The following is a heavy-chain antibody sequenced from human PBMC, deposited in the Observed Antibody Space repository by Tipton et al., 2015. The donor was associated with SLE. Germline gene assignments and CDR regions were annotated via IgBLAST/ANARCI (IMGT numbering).Heavy chain of an antibody. CDR2: ISGGGGST. CDR3: AKFEKTTDFYLDS. D-gene: IGHD1/OR15-1a*01. J-gene: IGHJ4*02. V-gene: IGHV3-23*01. Sequence: SLRLSCATSGFTFSSYALSWVRRAPGKGLEWVSAISGGGGSTYYADFVKGRFSISIDKSKKTLLLQMNSLRVDDTATYYCAKFEKTTDFYLDSWGQGTLVSVPS. CDR1: GFTFSSYA.